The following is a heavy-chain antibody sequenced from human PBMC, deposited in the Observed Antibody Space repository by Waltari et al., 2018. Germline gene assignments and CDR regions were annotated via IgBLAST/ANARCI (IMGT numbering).Heavy chain of an antibody. CDR1: GYTFTGYY. D-gene: IGHD6-19*01. Sequence: QVQLVQSGAEVKKPGASVKVSCKASGYTFTGYYMHWVRQAPGQGLEWMGRINPNSGGTNYAQKFQGRVAMPRDTSISTAYMELSRLRSDDTAVYYCARGLAVAGWGYFQHWGQGTLVTVSS. V-gene: IGHV1-2*06. J-gene: IGHJ1*01. CDR3: ARGLAVAGWGYFQH. CDR2: INPNSGGT.